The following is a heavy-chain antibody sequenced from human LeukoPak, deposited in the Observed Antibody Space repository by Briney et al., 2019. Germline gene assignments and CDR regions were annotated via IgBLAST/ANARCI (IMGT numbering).Heavy chain of an antibody. D-gene: IGHD2-21*02. V-gene: IGHV1-8*01. Sequence: ASVKLSCKPSRYTFTSHDVNWVRQAAAQGLEWMGWMNPKSGNTGYAEKLQGRVTMSSATSSNTAYMELTGLSFEDTAVYYCARAIPYGFYLGGDYYERSSHGFDIWGQGTMVTVSS. J-gene: IGHJ3*02. CDR1: RYTFTSHD. CDR3: ARAIPYGFYLGGDYYERSSHGFDI. CDR2: MNPKSGNT.